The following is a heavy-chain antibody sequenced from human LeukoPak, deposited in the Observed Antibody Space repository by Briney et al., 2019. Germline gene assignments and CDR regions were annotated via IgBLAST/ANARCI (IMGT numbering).Heavy chain of an antibody. CDR2: ITTSSSYI. CDR1: GFTFSTYY. CDR3: ARDLGGYSYGSHFDY. J-gene: IGHJ4*02. D-gene: IGHD5-18*01. V-gene: IGHV3-21*01. Sequence: GGSLRLSCAASGFTFSTYYMNWVRQAPGKGLEWVSSITTSSSYIYYADSVKGRFTISRDNAKNSLYLQMNSLRAEDAAVYYCARDLGGYSYGSHFDYWGQGTLVTVSS.